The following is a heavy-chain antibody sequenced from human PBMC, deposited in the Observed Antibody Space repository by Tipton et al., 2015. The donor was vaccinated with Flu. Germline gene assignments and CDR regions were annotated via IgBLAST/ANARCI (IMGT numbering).Heavy chain of an antibody. D-gene: IGHD4-11*01. CDR3: ASMTTVTSGDYYGMDV. CDR1: GYTFTGYY. CDR2: INPNSGGT. V-gene: IGHV1-2*02. J-gene: IGHJ6*02. Sequence: QLVQSGAEVKKLGASVKVSCKASGYTFTGYYMHWVRQAPGQGLEWMGWINPNSGGTNYAQKFQGRVTMTRDTSISTAYMELSRLRSDDTAVYYCASMTTVTSGDYYGMDVWGQGTTVTVSS.